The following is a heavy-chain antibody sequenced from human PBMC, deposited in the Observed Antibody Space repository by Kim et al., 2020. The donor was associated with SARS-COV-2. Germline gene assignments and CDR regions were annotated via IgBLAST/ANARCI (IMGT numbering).Heavy chain of an antibody. D-gene: IGHD6-6*01. Sequence: SWKGRFTITRDNTKNTLYLQMNSLRAEDTAVYYCARFRYSSSGLYYGMDVWGQGTTVTVSS. J-gene: IGHJ6*02. CDR3: ARFRYSSSGLYYGMDV. V-gene: IGHV3-74*01.